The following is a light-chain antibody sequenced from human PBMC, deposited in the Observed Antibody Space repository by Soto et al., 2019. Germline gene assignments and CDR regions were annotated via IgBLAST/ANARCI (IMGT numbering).Light chain of an antibody. CDR1: QTISSW. J-gene: IGKJ1*01. Sequence: DIQMTPSPSTLSAPVGDRVPITCRASQTISSWLAWYQQKPGKAPKLLIYKASTLKSGVPSRFSGSGSGTDFTLTISRLEPEDFAVYYCQLYGTSPKTFGQGTKVDIK. CDR3: QLYGTSPKT. CDR2: KAS. V-gene: IGKV1-5*03.